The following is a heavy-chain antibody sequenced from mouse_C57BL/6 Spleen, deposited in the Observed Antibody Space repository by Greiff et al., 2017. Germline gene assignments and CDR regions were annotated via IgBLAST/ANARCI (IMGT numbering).Heavy chain of an antibody. CDR3: ARHEDSRYAQATSTWFAY. CDR1: GYTFTEYT. V-gene: IGHV1-62-2*01. J-gene: IGHJ3*01. Sequence: VQLQQSGAELVKPGASVKLSCKASGYTFTEYTIHWVKQRSGQGLEWIGWFYPGSGSIKYNEKFKDKASLTADKSSSTVYMELSRLTSEDSAVYFCARHEDSRYAQATSTWFAYWGQGTLVTVSA. D-gene: IGHD3-2*02. CDR2: FYPGSGSI.